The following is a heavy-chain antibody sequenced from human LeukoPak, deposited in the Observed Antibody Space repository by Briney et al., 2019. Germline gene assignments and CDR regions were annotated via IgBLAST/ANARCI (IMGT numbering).Heavy chain of an antibody. J-gene: IGHJ4*02. CDR2: IYHSGST. CDR1: GHSISSGNY. Sequence: SETLSLTCAVSGHSISSGNYWGWIRQPPGKGLEWIGSIYHSGSTYYSPSLKSRVTISVDTSKNQFFLKLSSVTAADTAVYYCARVRSSWYQFDYWGQGTLVTVSS. D-gene: IGHD6-13*01. V-gene: IGHV4-38-2*01. CDR3: ARVRSSWYQFDY.